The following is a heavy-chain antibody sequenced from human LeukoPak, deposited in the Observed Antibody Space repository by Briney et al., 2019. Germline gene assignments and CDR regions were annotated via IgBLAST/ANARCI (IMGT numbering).Heavy chain of an antibody. CDR2: IRYDGNNK. D-gene: IGHD3-10*01. V-gene: IGHV3-30*02. CDR3: AKDLADYYGSGSYYRPVFDY. CDR1: GFTFSDYS. J-gene: IGHJ4*02. Sequence: GGSLRLSCAASGFTFSDYSMHWVRQAPGKGLNLVAFIRYDGNNKYYADSVKGRFTISRDNSKNTLYLQMNSLRAEDTAVYYCAKDLADYYGSGSYYRPVFDYWGQGTLVTVSS.